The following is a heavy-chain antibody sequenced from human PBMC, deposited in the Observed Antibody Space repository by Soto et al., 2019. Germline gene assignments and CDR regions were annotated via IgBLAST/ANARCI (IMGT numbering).Heavy chain of an antibody. CDR2: INAGNGNT. Sequence: ASVKLSCKASGGTFSTYAIHWVRQAPGQGLEWMGWINAGNGNTRYSQKFQGRVTLTRDTSASTTYMDLSSLRSEDTAIYYCARAISGYVTWGQGTLVTVSS. V-gene: IGHV1-3*01. CDR3: ARAISGYVT. J-gene: IGHJ4*02. CDR1: GGTFSTYA. D-gene: IGHD5-12*01.